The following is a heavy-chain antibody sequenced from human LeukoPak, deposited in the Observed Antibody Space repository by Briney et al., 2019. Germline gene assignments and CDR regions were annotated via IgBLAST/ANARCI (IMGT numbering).Heavy chain of an antibody. V-gene: IGHV4-61*09. D-gene: IGHD5-12*01. J-gene: IGHJ3*02. Sequence: SETLSLTCSVSGGSISGGSYCWSWIRQPAGKGLEWIGHIYTSGSTNYNPSLKSRVTISVDRSKNQFSLKLSSVTAADTAVYYCARPALVATGDDAFDIWGQGTMVTVSS. CDR1: GGSISGGSYC. CDR3: ARPALVATGDDAFDI. CDR2: IYTSGST.